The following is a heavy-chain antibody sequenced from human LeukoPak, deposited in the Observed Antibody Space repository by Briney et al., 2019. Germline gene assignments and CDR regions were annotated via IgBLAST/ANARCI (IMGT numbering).Heavy chain of an antibody. V-gene: IGHV5-51*01. CDR3: ARAYYDILTGSNHLGY. D-gene: IGHD3-9*01. CDR1: GYSFTSYW. Sequence: GESLKISCKGSGYSFTSYWIGWVRQMPGKGLEWMGIIYPGDSDTRYSPSFQGQVTISADKSISTAYLQWSSLKASDTAMYYCARAYYDILTGSNHLGYWGQGTLVTVSS. J-gene: IGHJ4*02. CDR2: IYPGDSDT.